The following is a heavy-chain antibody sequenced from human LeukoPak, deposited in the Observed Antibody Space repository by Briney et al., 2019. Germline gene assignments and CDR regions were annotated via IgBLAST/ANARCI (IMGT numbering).Heavy chain of an antibody. V-gene: IGHV4-30-2*01. J-gene: IGHJ5*02. CDR3: ARGLVVPAGNWFDP. CDR2: IYHSGST. D-gene: IGHD2-2*01. CDR1: GGSISSGGYS. Sequence: SQTLSLTCAVSGGSISSGGYSWSWIRQPPGKGLEWIGYIYHSGSTYYNPSLKSRVTISVDTSKNQFSLKLSSVTAADTAVYYCARGLVVPAGNWFDPWGQGTLVTVSS.